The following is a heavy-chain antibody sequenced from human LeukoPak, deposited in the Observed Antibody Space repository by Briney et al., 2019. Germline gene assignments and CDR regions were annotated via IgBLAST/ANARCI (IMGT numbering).Heavy chain of an antibody. J-gene: IGHJ3*02. Sequence: GGSLRLSCAASGFTFSTHEMNWVRQAPGKGLEWVSYITRSGTTIYYADSVKGRFTISRDNAKNSLYLQMNSLRDEDTAVYCCARGGNIGYDYNAFDIWGQGTMVTVSS. V-gene: IGHV3-48*03. CDR3: ARGGNIGYDYNAFDI. D-gene: IGHD3-22*01. CDR2: ITRSGTTI. CDR1: GFTFSTHE.